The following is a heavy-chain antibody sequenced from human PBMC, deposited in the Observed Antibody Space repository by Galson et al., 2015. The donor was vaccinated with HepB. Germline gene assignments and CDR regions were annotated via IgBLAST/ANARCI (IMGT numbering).Heavy chain of an antibody. CDR1: GFTFSSYG. CDR2: MSDDGNYE. Sequence: SLRLSCAASGFTFSSYGMHWVRQAPGKGLEWVAAMSDDGNYEYYGDSVQGRFTIARDNSKNTLYLQISSLRVEDTAVYYCAKDRTGYSHGNGVGLLDYWGQGTLVIVSS. D-gene: IGHD5-12*01. CDR3: AKDRTGYSHGNGVGLLDY. V-gene: IGHV3-30*18. J-gene: IGHJ4*02.